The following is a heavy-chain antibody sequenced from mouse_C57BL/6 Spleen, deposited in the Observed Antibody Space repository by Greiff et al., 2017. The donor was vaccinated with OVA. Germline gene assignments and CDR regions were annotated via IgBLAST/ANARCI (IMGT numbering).Heavy chain of an antibody. J-gene: IGHJ2*01. CDR1: GYTFTDYY. CDR2: INPNNGGT. Sequence: EVQLQQSGPELVKPGASVKISCKASGYTFTDYYMNWVKQSHGKSLEWIGDINPNNGGTSYNQKFKGKATLTVDKSSSTAYMELRSLTSEDSAVYYCARDFDYWGQSTTLTVSS. CDR3: ARDFDY. V-gene: IGHV1-26*01.